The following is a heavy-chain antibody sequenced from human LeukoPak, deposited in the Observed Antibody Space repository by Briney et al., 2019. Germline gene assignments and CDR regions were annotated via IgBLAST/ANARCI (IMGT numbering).Heavy chain of an antibody. D-gene: IGHD3-22*01. Sequence: GGSLRLSCAASRFTFSSFAMHWVRQAPGKGLEWVAVISYDGINKYYADSVKGRFTISRDNSKNTLYLQMNSLRAEDTAMYYCARVRLDYDSSGFRHYYYMDVWGKGTTVTVSS. CDR2: ISYDGINK. CDR1: RFTFSSFA. CDR3: ARVRLDYDSSGFRHYYYMDV. J-gene: IGHJ6*03. V-gene: IGHV3-30*04.